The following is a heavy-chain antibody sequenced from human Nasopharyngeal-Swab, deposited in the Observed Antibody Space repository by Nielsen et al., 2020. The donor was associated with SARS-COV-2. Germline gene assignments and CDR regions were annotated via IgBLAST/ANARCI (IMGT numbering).Heavy chain of an antibody. CDR3: ARDLGHTGYDLYAY. CDR2: IKADGTQK. D-gene: IGHD5-12*01. V-gene: IGHV3-7*03. J-gene: IGHJ4*02. CDR1: VFTFSSDW. Sequence: GESLQISCEGSVFTFSSDWMAWVRQAAGRGLEWVANIKADGTQKYYVDSVKGRFSISRDNAKNSLYLQMSGLRADDTAMYFCARDLGHTGYDLYAYWGQGTLVTVSS.